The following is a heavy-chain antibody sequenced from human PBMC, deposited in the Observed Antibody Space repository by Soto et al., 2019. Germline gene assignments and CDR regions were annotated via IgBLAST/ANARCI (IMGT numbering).Heavy chain of an antibody. V-gene: IGHV3-48*02. CDR1: GFTLTNHD. J-gene: IGHJ4*02. D-gene: IGHD3-3*02. Sequence: EVQLVESGGGLVQPGGSLKLSCATSGFTLTNHDMNWVRQVPGKALEWVSYINKRGVTHYADSVMVRFTISRDIAKNSVYMEMKILRDDDTAVYYCARDPADIFGIDYWGRGTMVTVSP. CDR3: ARDPADIFGIDY. CDR2: INKRGVT.